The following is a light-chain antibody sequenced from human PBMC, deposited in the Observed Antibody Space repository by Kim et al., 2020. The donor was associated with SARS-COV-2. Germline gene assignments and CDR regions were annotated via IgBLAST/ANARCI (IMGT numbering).Light chain of an antibody. CDR1: HNVGSS. CDR2: DAA. CDR3: QQRGSRPRALT. J-gene: IGKJ4*01. Sequence: PGASATLSCRASHNVGSSLDWYQQQPGQAPRLLIYDAAMRAAGIPDRFSGSGSGTDFTLTIGSLAPEDFAIYYCQQRGSRPRALTFGVGTKVDIK. V-gene: IGKV3-11*01.